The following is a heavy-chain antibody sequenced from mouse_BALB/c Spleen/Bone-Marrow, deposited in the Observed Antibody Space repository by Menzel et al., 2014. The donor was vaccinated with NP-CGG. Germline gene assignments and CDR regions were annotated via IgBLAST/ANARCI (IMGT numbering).Heavy chain of an antibody. D-gene: IGHD2-4*01. CDR2: IDPANGNT. J-gene: IGHJ3*01. V-gene: IGHV14-3*02. CDR3: AVYDYEGFAY. Sequence: VQLQQSGAELVKPGASVKLSCTASGFNVKDTYMHWVKQRPEQGLEWIGRIDPANGNTKYDPKFQGKATITADTSSNTAYLQLSSLTSEDTAVYYCAVYDYEGFAYWGQGTLVTVSA. CDR1: GFNVKDTY.